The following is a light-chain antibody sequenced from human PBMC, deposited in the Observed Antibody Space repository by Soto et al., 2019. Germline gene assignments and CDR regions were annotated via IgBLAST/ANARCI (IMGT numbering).Light chain of an antibody. Sequence: DIQMTQSPSTLSASVGDRVTITCRASRSIFGWLAWYQQRPGTAPELLIYKASSSQSGVPSRFGGSGAGTEYALTISSLQPDDCATYYGQQYNDFPLTFGGGTEVEIK. V-gene: IGKV1-5*03. CDR3: QQYNDFPLT. J-gene: IGKJ4*01. CDR2: KAS. CDR1: RSIFGW.